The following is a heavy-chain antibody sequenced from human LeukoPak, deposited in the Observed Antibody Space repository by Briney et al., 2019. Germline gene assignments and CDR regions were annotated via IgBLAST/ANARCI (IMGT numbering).Heavy chain of an antibody. CDR3: ASMSGYYSKFDY. Sequence: SKTLSLTCTVSGGSTGSAGYYGSWIRQHPGKGLEWIAYINYSGNTYHNPSLKSRVTISVDTSRNQFSLKLNSVTAADTAIYYCASMSGYYSKFDYWGQGTLVTVSS. CDR1: GGSTGSAGYY. D-gene: IGHD3-22*01. V-gene: IGHV4-31*03. CDR2: INYSGNT. J-gene: IGHJ4*02.